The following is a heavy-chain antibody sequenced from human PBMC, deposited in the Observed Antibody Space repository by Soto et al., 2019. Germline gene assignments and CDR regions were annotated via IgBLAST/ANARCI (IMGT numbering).Heavy chain of an antibody. CDR1: GFNFNTYS. Sequence: PGGSLRLSCAASGFNFNTYSMQWVRQAPGKGLEWVTVISYDGSNKFYADSVKGRFTVSRDNTKNTLYLQMNSLRLDDTAVYYCARDGGKGAPGTFDYWGQGTLVTVSS. CDR3: ARDGGKGAPGTFDY. CDR2: ISYDGSNK. J-gene: IGHJ4*02. V-gene: IGHV3-30-3*01. D-gene: IGHD6-13*01.